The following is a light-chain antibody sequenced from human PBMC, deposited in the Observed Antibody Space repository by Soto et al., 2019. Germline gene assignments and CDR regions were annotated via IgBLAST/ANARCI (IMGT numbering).Light chain of an antibody. CDR2: RNN. CDR3: PPWDARVGGPA. J-gene: IGLJ2*01. CDR1: SSNIGSKY. Sequence: QSVLTQPPSASGTPGQRVTISCSGSSSNIGSKYVYWYQQLPGTAPKLLMYRNNQRPSGVPDRFSGSKSGPSASLAIGGLRSEEEAHYYCPPWDARVGGPAFAGGTKLTFL. V-gene: IGLV1-47*01.